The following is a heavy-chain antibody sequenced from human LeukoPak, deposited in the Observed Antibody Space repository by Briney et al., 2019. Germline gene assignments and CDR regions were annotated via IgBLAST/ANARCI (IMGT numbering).Heavy chain of an antibody. V-gene: IGHV1-2*06. CDR2: INPNSGGT. D-gene: IGHD3-16*01. Sequence: ASVKVSCKASGYTFTGYYMHWVRQAPGQGLEWMGRINPNSGGTNYAQKFQGRVTMTRDTSISTAYMELSRLRSDDTAVDYCARDWPVGGGAFDIWGQGTMVTVSS. J-gene: IGHJ3*02. CDR1: GYTFTGYY. CDR3: ARDWPVGGGAFDI.